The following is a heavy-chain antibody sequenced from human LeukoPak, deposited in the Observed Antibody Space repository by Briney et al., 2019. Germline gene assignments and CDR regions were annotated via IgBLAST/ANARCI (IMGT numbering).Heavy chain of an antibody. V-gene: IGHV3-7*01. CDR3: ARDLPAARPRPGYFYSMDV. J-gene: IGHJ6*02. Sequence: GGSLRLSCAASGFTLSSYWMTWVRQAPGKGLEWVANINQDGSDKNYVDSVKGRFTISRDNAKNSLFLVMNNLRVEDTAVFYCARDLPAARPRPGYFYSMDVWGQGTTVTVSS. CDR1: GFTLSSYW. D-gene: IGHD6-6*01. CDR2: INQDGSDK.